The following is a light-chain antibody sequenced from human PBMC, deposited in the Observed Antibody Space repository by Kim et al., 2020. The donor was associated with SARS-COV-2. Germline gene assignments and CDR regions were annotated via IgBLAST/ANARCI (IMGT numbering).Light chain of an antibody. CDR2: GKN. CDR3: NSRDSSGNPYV. Sequence: AVGQTVRITCKGDSLRSYYASWYQQKPGQAPVLVIYGKNNRPSGIPDRFSGSSSGNTASLTITGAQAEDEADYYCNSRDSSGNPYVFGTGTKVTVL. J-gene: IGLJ1*01. V-gene: IGLV3-19*01. CDR1: SLRSYY.